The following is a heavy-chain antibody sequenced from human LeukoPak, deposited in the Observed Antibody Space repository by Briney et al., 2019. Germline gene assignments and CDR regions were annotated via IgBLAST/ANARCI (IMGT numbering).Heavy chain of an antibody. CDR2: ISGNGSKT. V-gene: IGHV3-23*01. CDR1: GYSISSGYY. D-gene: IGHD4-17*01. Sequence: PSETLSLTCTVSGYSISSGYYWGWVRQPPGKGLEWVSGISGNGSKTFYTRSVRGRFTISRDNSRNTVFLHLDSLRAEDTALYYCARFGDYGEYWGQGTLVTVSS. J-gene: IGHJ4*02. CDR3: ARFGDYGEY.